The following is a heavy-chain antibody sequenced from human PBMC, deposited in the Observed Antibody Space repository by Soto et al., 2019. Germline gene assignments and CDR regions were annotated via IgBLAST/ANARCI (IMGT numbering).Heavy chain of an antibody. D-gene: IGHD5-18*01. V-gene: IGHV1-18*04. J-gene: IGHJ4*02. Sequence: ASVKVSCKASGYTFTSYGISWVRQAPGQGLEWMGWIIAYNVNTNYAQKLQGRVTITTDESTSTAYMELSSLRSEDTAVYYCARAGYSYGTDVWGQGTLVTVSS. CDR1: GYTFTSYG. CDR3: ARAGYSYGTDV. CDR2: IIAYNVNT.